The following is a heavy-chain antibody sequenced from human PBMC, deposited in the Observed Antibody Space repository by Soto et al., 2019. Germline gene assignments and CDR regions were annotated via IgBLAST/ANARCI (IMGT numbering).Heavy chain of an antibody. D-gene: IGHD6-13*01. CDR1: GGSITSNAYY. CDR2: IYYSGSA. V-gene: IGHV4-39*01. J-gene: IGHJ6*02. Sequence: SETLSLTCTVSGGSITSNAYYWGWIRQPPGKGLEWLGYIYYSGSASYNPSLKSRVTMSVDTSKNQFSLKLSSVTAADTAVYYCARGNGAAAGRAGGMDVWGQGTTVTVSS. CDR3: ARGNGAAAGRAGGMDV.